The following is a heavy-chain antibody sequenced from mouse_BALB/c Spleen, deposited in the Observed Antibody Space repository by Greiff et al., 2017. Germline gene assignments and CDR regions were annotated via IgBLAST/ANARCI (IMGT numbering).Heavy chain of an antibody. CDR3: ASHYDGYYWFAY. J-gene: IGHJ3*01. CDR1: GFTFSDYG. Sequence: DVHLVESGGGLVQPGGSRKLSCAASGFTFSDYGMAWVRQAPGKGPEWVAFISNLAYSIYYADTVTGRFTISRENAKNTLYLEMSSLRTEDTAMYYCASHYDGYYWFAYWGQGTLVTVSA. CDR2: ISNLAYSI. D-gene: IGHD2-3*01. V-gene: IGHV5-15*02.